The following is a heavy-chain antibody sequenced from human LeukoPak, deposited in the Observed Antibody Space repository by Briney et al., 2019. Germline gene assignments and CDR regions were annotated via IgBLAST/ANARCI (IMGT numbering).Heavy chain of an antibody. V-gene: IGHV3-48*01. Sequence: GGSLRLSCAASGFTFSSYSMNWVRQAPGKGLEWVSYISSSSSTIYYADSVKGRFTISRDNAKNSLYLQMNSLRAEDTAVYYCARAFWSGHDYWGQGTLVTVSS. CDR3: ARAFWSGHDY. CDR2: ISSSSSTI. D-gene: IGHD3-3*01. J-gene: IGHJ4*02. CDR1: GFTFSSYS.